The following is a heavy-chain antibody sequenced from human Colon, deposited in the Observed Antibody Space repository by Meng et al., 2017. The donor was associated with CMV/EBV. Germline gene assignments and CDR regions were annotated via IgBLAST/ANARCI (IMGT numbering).Heavy chain of an antibody. CDR1: GFTFSTYW. CDR3: ARCIVAIPGSD. Sequence: GVSLRLSCAASGFTFSTYWMTWVRQAPGKGLECVANIKQDGSEKYYADSVKGRFTISRDNAKNSLYLQMNSLRAEDTAVYYCARCIVAIPGSDWGQGTVVTVSS. CDR2: IKQDGSEK. D-gene: IGHD6-13*01. V-gene: IGHV3-7*01. J-gene: IGHJ4*02.